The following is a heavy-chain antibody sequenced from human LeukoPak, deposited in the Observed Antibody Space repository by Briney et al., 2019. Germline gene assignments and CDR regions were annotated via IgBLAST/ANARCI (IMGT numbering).Heavy chain of an antibody. CDR1: GGSISSSSYY. CDR2: AYYSGST. V-gene: IGHV4-61*05. CDR3: ARNSAVATSRSWFDP. J-gene: IGHJ5*02. D-gene: IGHD6-19*01. Sequence: SETLSLTCTVSGGSISSSSYYWGWIRQPPGKGLEWIGYAYYSGSTTYNPSLESRVTISIGTSKNQFSLKLTAVTAADTAVYYCARNSAVATSRSWFDPWGQGTLVTVSS.